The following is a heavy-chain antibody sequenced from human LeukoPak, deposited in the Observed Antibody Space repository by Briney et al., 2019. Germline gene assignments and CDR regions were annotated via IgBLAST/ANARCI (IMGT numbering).Heavy chain of an antibody. V-gene: IGHV4-59*08. Sequence: SETLSLTCTVSGGSISSYYWSWIRQPPGKGLEWIGYIYYSGSTNYNPSLKSRVTISVDTSKNQFSLKLSSVTAAGTAVYYCARRGSYYYYGMDVWGQGTTVTVSS. D-gene: IGHD2-15*01. CDR2: IYYSGST. J-gene: IGHJ6*02. CDR3: ARRGSYYYYGMDV. CDR1: GGSISSYY.